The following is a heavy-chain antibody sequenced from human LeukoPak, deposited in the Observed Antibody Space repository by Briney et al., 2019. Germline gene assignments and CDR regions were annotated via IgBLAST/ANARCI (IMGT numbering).Heavy chain of an antibody. CDR1: GGSFSGYY. CDR3: ARVTGKLWFGESRGYFDY. CDR2: VNHSGST. Sequence: AETLSLTCAVYGGSFSGYYWSWIRQPPGKGLEWIGEVNHSGSTNYNPSLKSRVTISVDTSKNQFSLKLSSVTAADTAVYYCARVTGKLWFGESRGYFDYWGQGTLVTVSS. J-gene: IGHJ4*02. D-gene: IGHD3-10*01. V-gene: IGHV4-34*01.